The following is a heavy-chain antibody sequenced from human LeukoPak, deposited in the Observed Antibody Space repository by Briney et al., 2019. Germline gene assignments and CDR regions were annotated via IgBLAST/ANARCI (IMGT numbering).Heavy chain of an antibody. V-gene: IGHV1-18*01. D-gene: IGHD3-10*01. CDR3: ARDGIEYASGSYFYYMDV. Sequence: ASVKVSCKASGYTLTNYGISWVRQAPGQGLEWMGWISAYIGNTNYAQKLQGRVTMTTDTSTSTAYMELRSLRSDDRAVYYCARDGIEYASGSYFYYMDVWGKGTTVTVSS. J-gene: IGHJ6*03. CDR2: ISAYIGNT. CDR1: GYTLTNYG.